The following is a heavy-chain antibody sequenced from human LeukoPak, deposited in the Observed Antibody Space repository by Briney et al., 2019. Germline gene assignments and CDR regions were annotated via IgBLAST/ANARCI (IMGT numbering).Heavy chain of an antibody. Sequence: SETLSLTCTVSGGSITSYFWSWIRQPPGKGLEWFGYIYYSGSSNYNPSLKSRVTISVDTSKNQFSLKLSSVTAADTAVYYCARDPGNSGWPWSWFDPWGQGTLVTVSS. CDR2: IYYSGSS. CDR3: ARDPGNSGWPWSWFDP. V-gene: IGHV4-59*01. J-gene: IGHJ5*02. CDR1: GGSITSYF. D-gene: IGHD6-19*01.